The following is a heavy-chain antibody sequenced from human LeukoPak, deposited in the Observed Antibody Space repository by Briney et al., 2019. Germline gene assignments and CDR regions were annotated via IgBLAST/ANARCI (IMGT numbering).Heavy chain of an antibody. Sequence: GGSLRLSCAASGFTFSSYWMSWVRQAPGKGLEWVANIKQDDGSEKYYVDSVKGRFTISRDNAKNSLYLQMNSLRAEDTAVYYCARRYFDYWGQGTLVTVSS. J-gene: IGHJ4*02. V-gene: IGHV3-7*01. CDR2: IKQDDGSEK. CDR1: GFTFSSYW. CDR3: ARRYFDY.